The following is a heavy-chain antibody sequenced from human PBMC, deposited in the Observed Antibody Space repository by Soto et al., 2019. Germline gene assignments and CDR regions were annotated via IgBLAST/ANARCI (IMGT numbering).Heavy chain of an antibody. V-gene: IGHV4-59*02. J-gene: IGHJ6*02. D-gene: IGHD1-26*01. CDR3: ARGANYYYYHGIDV. CDR1: DGSVNDYY. CDR2: VYYIGST. Sequence: QVQLQESGPGLVKPSEILSLPCSVSDGSVNDYYWSWVRQPPGKGLEWIGFVYYIGSTNYNPSLKSRVTISVDTSKNQFSLKLRSVIAADTAVYYCARGANYYYYHGIDVWGQGNTVTVSS.